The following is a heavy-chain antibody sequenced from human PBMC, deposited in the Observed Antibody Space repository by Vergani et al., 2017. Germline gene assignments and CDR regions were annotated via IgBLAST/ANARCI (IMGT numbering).Heavy chain of an antibody. Sequence: QVQLVQSGAEVKKPGASVKVSCKASGYTFTSYDINWVRQATGQGLEWMGWMNPNSGNTGYAQKFQGRVTMTRNTSISTAYMELSSLRSEDTAVYYCARDTRESTRYYYYGMDVWGQGTTVTVSS. J-gene: IGHJ6*02. V-gene: IGHV1-8*01. CDR3: ARDTRESTRYYYYGMDV. D-gene: IGHD2-2*01. CDR1: GYTFTSYD. CDR2: MNPNSGNT.